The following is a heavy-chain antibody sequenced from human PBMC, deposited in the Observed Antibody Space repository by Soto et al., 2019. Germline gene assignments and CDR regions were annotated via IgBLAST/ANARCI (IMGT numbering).Heavy chain of an antibody. V-gene: IGHV3-30-3*01. CDR3: ARRTDYVWGSYRYRADAFDI. Sequence: QVQLVESGGGVVQPGRSLRLSCAASGLTFSSYAMHWVRQAPGKGLEWVAVISYDGSNKYYADSVKGRFTISRDNSKNTLYLQMNSLRAEDTAVYYCARRTDYVWGSYRYRADAFDIWGQGTMVTVSS. CDR1: GLTFSSYA. CDR2: ISYDGSNK. D-gene: IGHD3-16*02. J-gene: IGHJ3*02.